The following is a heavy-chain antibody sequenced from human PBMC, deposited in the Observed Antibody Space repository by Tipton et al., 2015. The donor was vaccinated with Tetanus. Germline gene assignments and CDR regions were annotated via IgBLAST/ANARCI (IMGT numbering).Heavy chain of an antibody. V-gene: IGHV4-39*02. CDR3: ARFTQVTIFGAHSVSGVDP. Sequence: TLSLTCNVSGGSITSSSYYWGWVRQSPGKRLEWIGRIFGRGGTDYNPSLRGRVMASADTSRNRFSLILSSLTAADTAIYYCARFTQVTIFGAHSVSGVDPWGQGILVSVSS. CDR2: IFGRGGT. J-gene: IGHJ5*02. CDR1: GGSITSSSYY. D-gene: IGHD3-3*02.